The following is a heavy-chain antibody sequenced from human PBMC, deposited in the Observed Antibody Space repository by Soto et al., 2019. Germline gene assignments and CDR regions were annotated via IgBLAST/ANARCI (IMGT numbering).Heavy chain of an antibody. CDR2: IYYSGST. V-gene: IGHV4-31*03. D-gene: IGHD3-10*01. CDR1: GGSISSGGYY. J-gene: IGHJ6*02. Sequence: QVQLQESGPGLVKPSQTLSLTCTVSGGSISSGGYYWSWIRQHPGKGLEWIGYIYYSGSTYYNPSXXXRATITVDTSXXQXSXXLSSVTAADTAVYYCARDPTMVRGVIRDSYYGMDVWGQGTTVTVSS. CDR3: ARDPTMVRGVIRDSYYGMDV.